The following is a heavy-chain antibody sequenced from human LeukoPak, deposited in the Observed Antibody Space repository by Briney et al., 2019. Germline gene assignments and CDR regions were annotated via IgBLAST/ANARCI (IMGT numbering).Heavy chain of an antibody. D-gene: IGHD6-13*01. CDR3: ARDQQLVAHPFYRYYYYGMDV. J-gene: IGHJ6*02. Sequence: GGSLRLSCAASGFTFSSYEMNWVRQAPGKGRAGVSYISSSGSTIYYADSVKGRFTISRHNAKNSLYLQMNSLRAEDTAVYYCARDQQLVAHPFYRYYYYGMDVWGQGTTVTVSS. CDR1: GFTFSSYE. CDR2: ISSSGSTI. V-gene: IGHV3-48*03.